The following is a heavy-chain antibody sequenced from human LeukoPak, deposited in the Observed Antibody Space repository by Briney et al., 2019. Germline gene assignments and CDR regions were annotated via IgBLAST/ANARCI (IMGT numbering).Heavy chain of an antibody. Sequence: SQTLSLTCAISGDSVSSNSAAWNWIRQSPSRGLEWLGRTYYRSKWYNDYAVSVKSRITINPDTSKNQFSLQLNSVTPEDTAVYYCARDQRQGLSGSFAFGYWGQGTLVTVSS. CDR2: TYYRSKWYN. V-gene: IGHV6-1*01. CDR3: ARDQRQGLSGSFAFGY. CDR1: GDSVSSNSAA. D-gene: IGHD1-26*01. J-gene: IGHJ4*02.